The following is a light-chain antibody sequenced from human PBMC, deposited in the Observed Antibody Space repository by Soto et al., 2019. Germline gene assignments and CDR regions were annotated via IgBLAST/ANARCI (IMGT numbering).Light chain of an antibody. V-gene: IGLV2-14*03. CDR3: SSFRSSSTSDV. CDR1: SSDIGDSNY. Sequence: QSALTQPASVSGSPGQSITISCTGTSSDIGDSNYVSWYQQHPGKAPKLVIYDVSNRPSGVSNRFSGSKSANTASLTISGLQAEDEADYYFSSFRSSSTSDVFGTGTKVTVL. CDR2: DVS. J-gene: IGLJ1*01.